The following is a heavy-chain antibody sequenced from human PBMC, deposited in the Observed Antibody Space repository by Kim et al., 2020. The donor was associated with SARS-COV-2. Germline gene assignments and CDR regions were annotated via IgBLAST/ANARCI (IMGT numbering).Heavy chain of an antibody. Sequence: KGRFTISRDNSKNTLYLQMNSLRAEDTAVYYCAKENRDLVMITFGGVIGSWGQGTLVTVSS. J-gene: IGHJ5*02. V-gene: IGHV3-23*01. CDR3: AKENRDLVMITFGGVIGS. D-gene: IGHD3-16*02.